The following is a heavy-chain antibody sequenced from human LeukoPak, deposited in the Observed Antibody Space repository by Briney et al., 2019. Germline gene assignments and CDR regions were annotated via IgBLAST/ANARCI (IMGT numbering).Heavy chain of an antibody. CDR3: ARSLDLGATRRYFDY. D-gene: IGHD1-26*01. CDR1: GFTFSSYA. Sequence: GGSLRLSCAASGFTFSSYAMHWVRQAPGKGLEWVAVISYDGSNKYHADSVKGRFTISRDNSKNTLYLQMNSLRAEDTAVYYCARSLDLGATRRYFDYWGQGTLVTVSS. J-gene: IGHJ4*02. V-gene: IGHV3-30-3*01. CDR2: ISYDGSNK.